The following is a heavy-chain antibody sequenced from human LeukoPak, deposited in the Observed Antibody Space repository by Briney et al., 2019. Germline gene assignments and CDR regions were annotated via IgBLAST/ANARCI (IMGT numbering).Heavy chain of an antibody. CDR2: FDPEDGET. Sequence: ASVKVSCKVSGYTLTELSMHWVRQAPGKGLEWMGGFDPEDGETIYAQKFQGGVTMTEDTSTDTAYMELSSLRSEDTAVYYCATDGYTYNWFDPWGQGTLVTVSS. J-gene: IGHJ5*02. CDR3: ATDGYTYNWFDP. V-gene: IGHV1-24*01. CDR1: GYTLTELS. D-gene: IGHD6-13*01.